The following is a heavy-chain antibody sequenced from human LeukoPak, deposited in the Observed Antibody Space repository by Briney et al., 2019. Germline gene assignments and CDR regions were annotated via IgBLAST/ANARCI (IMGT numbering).Heavy chain of an antibody. CDR3: ASLYCSGGTCYWYYFDY. V-gene: IGHV3-33*01. Sequence: GGSLRLSCAASGFTFSSYGMHWVRQAPGKGLEWVVVIWYDGSNKYYADSVKGRFTISRDNSKNTLYLQMNSLRAEDTAVYYCASLYCSGGTCYWYYFDYWGQGALVTVSS. D-gene: IGHD2-15*01. J-gene: IGHJ4*02. CDR2: IWYDGSNK. CDR1: GFTFSSYG.